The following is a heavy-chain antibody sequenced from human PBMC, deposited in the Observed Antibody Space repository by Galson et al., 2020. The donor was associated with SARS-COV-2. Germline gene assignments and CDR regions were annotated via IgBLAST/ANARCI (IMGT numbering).Heavy chain of an antibody. V-gene: IGHV2-70*01. CDR1: GFSLSTSGMC. Sequence: SGPTLVKPTQTLTLTCTFSGFSLSTSGMCVSWIRQPPGKALEWLALIAWDDDKYYTTSLKTRPTISKDTSKNQVVLTMTNMDPVDTATYYCARAIYYDILTGYYNRGFDYWGQGTLVTVSS. CDR3: ARAIYYDILTGYYNRGFDY. CDR2: IAWDDDK. D-gene: IGHD3-9*01. J-gene: IGHJ4*02.